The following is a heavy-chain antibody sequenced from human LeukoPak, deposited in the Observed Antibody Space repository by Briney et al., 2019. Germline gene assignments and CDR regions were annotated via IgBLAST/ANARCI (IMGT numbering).Heavy chain of an antibody. Sequence: KTSETLSLTCAVYGGSFSGYYWSWIRQPPGKGLEWIGEINHSGSTNYNPSLKSRVTISVDTSKNQFSLKLSSVTAADTAVYYCARVRQLGLDYWGQGTLVTVSS. CDR2: INHSGST. V-gene: IGHV4-34*01. D-gene: IGHD6-13*01. J-gene: IGHJ4*02. CDR3: ARVRQLGLDY. CDR1: GGSFSGYY.